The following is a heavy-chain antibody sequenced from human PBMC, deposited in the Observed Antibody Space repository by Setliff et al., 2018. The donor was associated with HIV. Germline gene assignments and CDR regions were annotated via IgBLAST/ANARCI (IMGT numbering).Heavy chain of an antibody. Sequence: VKVSCTASGYTFTSLDINWVRQATGQGPEWMGWLNPTSGNTGSAQRFQGRVTMTRNTSISIAYMELSNLRSEDTAVYYCARGAPGRSCSGGSCSYFDDWGQGTLGTVSS. D-gene: IGHD2-15*01. CDR3: ARGAPGRSCSGGSCSYFDD. J-gene: IGHJ4*02. CDR1: GYTFTSLD. V-gene: IGHV1-8*01. CDR2: LNPTSGNT.